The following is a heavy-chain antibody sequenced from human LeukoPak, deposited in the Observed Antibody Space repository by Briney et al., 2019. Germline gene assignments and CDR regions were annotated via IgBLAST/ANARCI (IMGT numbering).Heavy chain of an antibody. CDR1: GGSISSSSYY. V-gene: IGHV4-39*01. CDR2: IYYSGST. Sequence: SETLSLTCTVSGGSISSSSYYWGWIRQPPGKGLEWIGSIYYSGSTYYNPSLKSRVTISVDTSKNQFSLKLSSVTAADTAVYYCARRITMVLQRRPKRNWFDPWGQGTLVTVSS. J-gene: IGHJ5*02. CDR3: ARRITMVLQRRPKRNWFDP. D-gene: IGHD3-10*01.